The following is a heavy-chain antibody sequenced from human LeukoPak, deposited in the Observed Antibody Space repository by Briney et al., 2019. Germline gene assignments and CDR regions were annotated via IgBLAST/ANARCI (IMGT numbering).Heavy chain of an antibody. CDR1: GFTFRNYA. D-gene: IGHD4-11*01. J-gene: IGHJ4*02. Sequence: GGSLRLSCAASGFTFRNYAMNWVRQAPGKGLEWVSTVNTNGGSTYYAASVKGRFIISRDNAKKSLYLQMKSLRAEDTAVYYCARDPYYSNHLDFLGQGTLVTVSS. CDR3: ARDPYYSNHLDF. CDR2: VNTNGGST. V-gene: IGHV3-23*01.